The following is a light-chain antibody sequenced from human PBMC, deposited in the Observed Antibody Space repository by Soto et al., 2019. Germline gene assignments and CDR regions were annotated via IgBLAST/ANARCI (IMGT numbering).Light chain of an antibody. Sequence: DVQLTQSPSFLSASVGDRVTITCRASQGISSYLAWYQQKPGKAPKLLIYAASTLQSGVPSRFSGSGSGTEFTLTISSLQPEDFATYYCQQLNSYPGTFGPGTKVHIK. CDR1: QGISSY. CDR3: QQLNSYPGT. J-gene: IGKJ3*01. V-gene: IGKV1-9*01. CDR2: AAS.